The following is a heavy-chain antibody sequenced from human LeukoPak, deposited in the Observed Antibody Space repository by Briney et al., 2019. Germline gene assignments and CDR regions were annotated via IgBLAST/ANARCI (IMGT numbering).Heavy chain of an antibody. CDR3: AKESDVAAAGIDY. V-gene: IGHV3-30*02. CDR1: GFIFSGYV. Sequence: GGSLRLSCAASGFIFSGYVMHWVRQAPGKGLQWVTFIRYEGSNKYYADSVKGRFTISRDNSKNTLYLQMNSLRVEDTAVYYCAKESDVAAAGIDYWGQGTLVTVSS. D-gene: IGHD6-13*01. CDR2: IRYEGSNK. J-gene: IGHJ4*02.